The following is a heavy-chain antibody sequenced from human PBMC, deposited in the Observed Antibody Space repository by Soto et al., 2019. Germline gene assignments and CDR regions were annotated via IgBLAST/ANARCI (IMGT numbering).Heavy chain of an antibody. Sequence: GGSLRLSCAASGFTFSSYSMNWVRQAPGKGLEWVSSISSSSSYIYYADSVKGRFTISRDNAKNSLNLQMNSLRAEDTAVYYCARDTPTNYDAFDIWGQGTMVTVSS. J-gene: IGHJ3*02. CDR2: ISSSSSYI. V-gene: IGHV3-21*01. CDR1: GFTFSSYS. CDR3: ARDTPTNYDAFDI. D-gene: IGHD4-4*01.